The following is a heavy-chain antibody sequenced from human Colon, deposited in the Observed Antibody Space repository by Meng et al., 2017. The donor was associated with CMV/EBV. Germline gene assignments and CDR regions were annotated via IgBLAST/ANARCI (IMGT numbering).Heavy chain of an antibody. Sequence: GESLKISCTASGFTFDDYAMTWVRQAPGKGLEWVGLLRSKAFGGRPEYAASVTGRFTISRGESKSVVYLQMNSLKTEDTAVYYCTTRFPTTPSDEFDYWGQGTLVTVSS. CDR1: GFTFDDYA. V-gene: IGHV3-49*04. CDR2: LRSKAFGGRP. D-gene: IGHD1-7*01. CDR3: TTRFPTTPSDEFDY. J-gene: IGHJ4*02.